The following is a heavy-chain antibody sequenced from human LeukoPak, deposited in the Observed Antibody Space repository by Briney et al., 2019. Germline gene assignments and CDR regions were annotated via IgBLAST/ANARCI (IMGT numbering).Heavy chain of an antibody. CDR1: GYTFTSYD. J-gene: IGHJ6*02. CDR3: ARSMVVVAAKNLYGMDV. CDR2: MNPNSGNT. Sequence: ASVKVSCKASGYTFTSYDINWVRQATGQGLEWMGWMNPNSGNTGYAQKFQGRVTMTRDTSTSTVYMELSSLRSEDTAVYYCARSMVVVAAKNLYGMDVWGQGTTVTVSS. V-gene: IGHV1-8*01. D-gene: IGHD2-15*01.